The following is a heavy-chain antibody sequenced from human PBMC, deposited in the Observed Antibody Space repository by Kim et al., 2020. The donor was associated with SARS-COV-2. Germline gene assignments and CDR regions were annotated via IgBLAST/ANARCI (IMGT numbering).Heavy chain of an antibody. CDR1: GSSISVYY. D-gene: IGHD6-19*01. V-gene: IGHV4-59*13. CDR2: IYSGHT. CDR3: VRIAPGWYTVN. J-gene: IGHJ4*02. Sequence: SETLSLTCTVSGSSISVYYWSWIRQPPGTGLECIGYIYSGHTDYSPSLKSRATISVDTSRNQVSLILRSVTAADTAIYFCVRIAPGWYTVNWGQGTLLTVSS.